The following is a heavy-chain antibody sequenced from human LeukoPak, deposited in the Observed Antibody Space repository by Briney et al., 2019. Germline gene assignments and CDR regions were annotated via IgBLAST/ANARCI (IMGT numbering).Heavy chain of an antibody. J-gene: IGHJ6*02. CDR3: ANAVCTSSSCSGFYGMDV. CDR1: GFTFSSYA. D-gene: IGHD2-2*01. CDR2: ISYDGSNK. Sequence: GGSLRLSCAASGFTFSSYAMHWVRQAPGKGLEWVAVISYDGSNKYYADSVKGRFTISRDNSKNTLYLQMNSLRAEDTAMYYCANAVCTSSSCSGFYGMDVWGQGTTVAVSS. V-gene: IGHV3-30*04.